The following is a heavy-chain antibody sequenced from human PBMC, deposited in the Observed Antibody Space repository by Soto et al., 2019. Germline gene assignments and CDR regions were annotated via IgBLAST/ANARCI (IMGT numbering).Heavy chain of an antibody. CDR1: GYTFTSYD. Sequence: QVQLVQSGAEVKKPGASVKVSCKASGYTFTSYDINWVRQATGQGLEWMGWMNPNSGNTGYAQKYQGRVNMTRNTSISTAYMELSSLRFEDTAVYYYARMPRALPLSNWFDPWGQGTLVTGYS. J-gene: IGHJ5*02. D-gene: IGHD2-2*01. V-gene: IGHV1-8*01. CDR3: ARMPRALPLSNWFDP. CDR2: MNPNSGNT.